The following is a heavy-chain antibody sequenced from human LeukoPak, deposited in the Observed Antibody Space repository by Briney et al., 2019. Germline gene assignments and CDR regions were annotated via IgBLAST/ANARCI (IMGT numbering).Heavy chain of an antibody. Sequence: ASVKVSCKASGYTFTGYYMHWVRQAPGQGLEWMGWINPNSGGTNYAQKFQGRVTMTRDTSISTAYMELSRLRSEDTAVYYCARDRSAYCGGDCYSFDYWGQGTLVTVSS. D-gene: IGHD2-21*02. V-gene: IGHV1-2*02. CDR1: GYTFTGYY. CDR2: INPNSGGT. J-gene: IGHJ4*02. CDR3: ARDRSAYCGGDCYSFDY.